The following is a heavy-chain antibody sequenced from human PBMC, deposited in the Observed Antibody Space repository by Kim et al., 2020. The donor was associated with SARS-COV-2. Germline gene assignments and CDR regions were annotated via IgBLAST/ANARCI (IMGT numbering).Heavy chain of an antibody. D-gene: IGHD3-10*01. CDR3: ARYGSGSYPRFDS. Sequence: YTPFCRSRVTISVDTSKNQFSLNLTSVTAADTALYYCARYGSGSYPRFDSWGQGTLVTVSS. J-gene: IGHJ4*02. V-gene: IGHV4-59*01.